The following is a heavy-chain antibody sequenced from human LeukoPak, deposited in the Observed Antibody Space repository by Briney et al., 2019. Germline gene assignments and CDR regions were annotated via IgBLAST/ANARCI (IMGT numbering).Heavy chain of an antibody. CDR3: ARAPITSPFYFHY. V-gene: IGHV3-20*04. J-gene: IGHJ4*02. CDR1: GFAFDEHG. D-gene: IGHD2-2*01. CDR2: INWSGGST. Sequence: GGSLRLSCTASGFAFDEHGMSWVRQVPGKGLEWVSGINWSGGSTSYADPLRGRFTISRDNAKNSLYLQMDSLRAEDTALYYCARAPITSPFYFHYWGQGTLVTVSS.